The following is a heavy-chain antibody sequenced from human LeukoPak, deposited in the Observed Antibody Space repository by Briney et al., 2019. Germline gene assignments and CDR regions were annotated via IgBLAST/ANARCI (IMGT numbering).Heavy chain of an antibody. CDR3: ARHVVVVAATPRWFDP. V-gene: IGHV4-39*01. CDR1: GGSISGSSYY. CDR2: IYYSGST. D-gene: IGHD2-15*01. J-gene: IGHJ5*02. Sequence: SGTLSLTCPVSGGSISGSSYYGGWIRQPPGKGLGWIGSIYYSGSTYYNPSLKSRVTISVDTSKNQFSLKLSSVTAADTAVYYCARHVVVVAATPRWFDPWGQGTLVTVSS.